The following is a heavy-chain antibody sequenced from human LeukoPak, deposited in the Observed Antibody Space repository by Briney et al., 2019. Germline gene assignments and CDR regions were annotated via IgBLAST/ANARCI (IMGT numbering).Heavy chain of an antibody. CDR1: GFSFSSSS. V-gene: IGHV1-58*02. D-gene: IGHD3-22*01. CDR2: IAVGSGNT. Sequence: GTSVKVSRKASGFSFSSSSMQWVRQARGQRLEWIGWIAVGSGNTNYAQKFQGRVTITRDMSTSTAYMELSILRSEDTALYYCAAVFGSGYYYYFDYWGQGSLVTVSS. J-gene: IGHJ4*02. CDR3: AAVFGSGYYYYFDY.